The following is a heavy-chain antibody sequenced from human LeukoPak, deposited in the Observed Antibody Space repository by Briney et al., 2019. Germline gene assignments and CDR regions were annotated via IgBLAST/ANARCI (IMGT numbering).Heavy chain of an antibody. D-gene: IGHD2-21*01. CDR2: IGGSGGST. Sequence: GGSLRLSCAASGFTFSSYAMTWVRQPPGKGLKGFSAIGGSGGSTYYADSVKGRFTISRDNSKNTLYLQMNSLRAEDTAVYYCAKAYWYGNYYYGMDVWGKGTTVTVSS. CDR3: AKAYWYGNYYYGMDV. V-gene: IGHV3-23*01. CDR1: GFTFSSYA. J-gene: IGHJ6*04.